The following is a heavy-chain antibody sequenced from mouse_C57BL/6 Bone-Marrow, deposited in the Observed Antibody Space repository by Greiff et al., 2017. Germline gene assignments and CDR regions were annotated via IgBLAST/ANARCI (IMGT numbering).Heavy chain of an antibody. CDR2: IDPSDSYT. V-gene: IGHV1-69*01. D-gene: IGHD2-2*01. J-gene: IGHJ1*03. CDR3: AREGVTTRYWYFDV. CDR1: GYTFTSYW. Sequence: QVQLKQPGAELVMPGASVKLSCKASGYTFTSYWMHWVKQRPGQGLEWIGEIDPSDSYTNYNQKFKGKSTLTVDKSSSTAYMQLSSLTSEDSAVYYCAREGVTTRYWYFDVWGTGTTVTVSS.